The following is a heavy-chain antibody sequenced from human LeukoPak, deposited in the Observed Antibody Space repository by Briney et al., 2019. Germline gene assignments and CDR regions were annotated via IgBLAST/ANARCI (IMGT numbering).Heavy chain of an antibody. V-gene: IGHV3-7*03. Sequence: GGSLRLSCAASGFMFSSNWMSWVRLAPGKGLEWVANIKEDGTETYYVDSVKGRFTISRDDSKNTVYLQMNSLKIEDTAVYYCTSHAAFDPWGQGTLVTVSS. CDR1: GFMFSSNW. J-gene: IGHJ5*02. CDR3: TSHAAFDP. CDR2: IKEDGTET.